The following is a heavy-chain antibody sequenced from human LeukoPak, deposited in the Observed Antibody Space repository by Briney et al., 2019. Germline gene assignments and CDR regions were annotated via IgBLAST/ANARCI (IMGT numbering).Heavy chain of an antibody. CDR3: ARAPGSWFDP. CDR1: GFTFSSYW. D-gene: IGHD3-10*01. CDR2: INSDGSST. V-gene: IGHV3-74*01. Sequence: GGSLRLSCAASGFTFSSYWMHWVRQAPGKVLVWVSRINSDGSSTSYADSVKGRFTISRDNAKNTLYLQMNSLRAEDTAVYYCARAPGSWFDPWGQGTLVTVSS. J-gene: IGHJ5*02.